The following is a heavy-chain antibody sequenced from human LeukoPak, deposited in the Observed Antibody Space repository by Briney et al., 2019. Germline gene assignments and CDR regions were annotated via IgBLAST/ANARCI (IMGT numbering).Heavy chain of an antibody. CDR1: GFTFSRYA. D-gene: IGHD2-21*02. CDR3: ARVAYCGGDCYSALAY. Sequence: GGSLRLSCAASGFTFSRYAMSWVRQAPGKGLEWVSAISGSGGSTYYADSVKGRFTISRDNSKNTLYLQMNSLRAEDTAVYYCARVAYCGGDCYSALAYWGQGTLVTVSS. V-gene: IGHV3-23*01. J-gene: IGHJ4*02. CDR2: ISGSGGST.